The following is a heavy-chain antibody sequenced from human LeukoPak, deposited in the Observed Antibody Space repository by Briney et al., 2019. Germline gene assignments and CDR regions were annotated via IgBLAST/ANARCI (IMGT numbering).Heavy chain of an antibody. CDR1: GYTFTSYD. CDR2: MNSNSGNT. J-gene: IGHJ4*02. V-gene: IGHV1-8*01. CDR3: ARAVLLITFGGVIVTGLDY. D-gene: IGHD3-16*02. Sequence: ASVKVSCKASGYTFTSYDINWVRQATGQELEWMGWMNSNSGNTGYAQKFQGRVTMTRNTAISTAYMELSSLRSEDTAVYYCARAVLLITFGGVIVTGLDYWGQGTLVTVSS.